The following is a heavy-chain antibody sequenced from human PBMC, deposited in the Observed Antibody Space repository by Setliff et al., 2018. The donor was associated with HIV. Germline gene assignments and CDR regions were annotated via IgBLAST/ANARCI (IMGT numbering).Heavy chain of an antibody. D-gene: IGHD6-13*01. CDR1: GYTLTELS. V-gene: IGHV1-24*01. CDR3: ATDLGYSSTWYSESFQH. CDR2: FDPEDGET. Sequence: GASVKVSCKISGYTLTELSIHWVRQAPGKGLEWMANFDPEDGETFYAQKFQGRLTMTEDTSTDTAYMELSSLRSDDTAMYYCATDLGYSSTWYSESFQHWGQGTVVTVSS. J-gene: IGHJ1*01.